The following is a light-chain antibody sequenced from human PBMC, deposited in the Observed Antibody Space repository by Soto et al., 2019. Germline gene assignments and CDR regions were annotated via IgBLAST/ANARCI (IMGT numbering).Light chain of an antibody. V-gene: IGLV2-14*03. Sequence: QSVLTQPASLSGSSGQSIAISCTGTSSDVGAYDYVSWYQQHPDKAPKLMIYEVSNRPSGVSDRFSGSKSVNTATLTISGLQAEDEADYYCASYTTTSTRVFGTGTKVTVL. CDR2: EVS. CDR1: SSDVGAYDY. J-gene: IGLJ1*01. CDR3: ASYTTTSTRV.